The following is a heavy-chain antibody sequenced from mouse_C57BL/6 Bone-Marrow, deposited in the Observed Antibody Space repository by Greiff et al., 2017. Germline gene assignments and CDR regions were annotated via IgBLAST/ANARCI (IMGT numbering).Heavy chain of an antibody. J-gene: IGHJ4*01. V-gene: IGHV1-55*01. Sequence: QVQLQQPGAELVKPGASVKMSCKASGYTFTSYWITWVKQRPGQGLEWIGDIYPGSGSTNYNEKFKSKATLTVDKSSSTAYMQLSSLTSEDSAVXYGARPYYSNYVNAMDYWGQGTSVTVSS. D-gene: IGHD2-5*01. CDR2: IYPGSGST. CDR1: GYTFTSYW. CDR3: ARPYYSNYVNAMDY.